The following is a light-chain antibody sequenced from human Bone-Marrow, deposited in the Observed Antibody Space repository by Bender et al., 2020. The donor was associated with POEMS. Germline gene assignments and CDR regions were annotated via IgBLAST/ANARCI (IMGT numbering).Light chain of an antibody. J-gene: IGLJ2*01. CDR3: SSYTSSTTLV. V-gene: IGLV2-14*02. Sequence: QSALTQPASVSGSPGQSITISCTGTNSDVGSYNLVSWYQHHPDKAPKLIIFEVTKRPSGVSNRFSGSKSGSTASLTISGLQAEDEADYYCSSYTSSTTLVFGGGTKLTVL. CDR1: NSDVGSYNL. CDR2: EVT.